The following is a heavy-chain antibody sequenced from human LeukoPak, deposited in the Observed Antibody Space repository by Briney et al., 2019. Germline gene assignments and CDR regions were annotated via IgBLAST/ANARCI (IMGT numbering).Heavy chain of an antibody. Sequence: GGSLRLSCAASGLTFSDYWMTWVRQAPGKGLEWVANIKEDGTTKHYVDSVKGRFTISRDNAKRSLYLQMNSLRAEDTALYYCARGPSTVVTTRWGQGTLVAVSS. CDR2: IKEDGTTK. D-gene: IGHD2-21*02. J-gene: IGHJ4*02. V-gene: IGHV3-7*01. CDR3: ARGPSTVVTTR. CDR1: GLTFSDYW.